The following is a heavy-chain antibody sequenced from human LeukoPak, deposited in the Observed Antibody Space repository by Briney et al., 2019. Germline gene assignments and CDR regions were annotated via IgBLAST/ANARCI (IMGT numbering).Heavy chain of an antibody. V-gene: IGHV5-51*01. D-gene: IGHD1-1*01. CDR2: IFPGDSET. Sequence: GESLKISCKGSRNTFTNYWIGWVRQLPGKGLEWMGIIFPGDSETRYSPSFQGQVTMSVDKSTSTTYLQWSSLKASDTAMYYCARPGVGNWGQGTLVTVSS. CDR1: RNTFTNYW. CDR3: ARPGVGN. J-gene: IGHJ4*02.